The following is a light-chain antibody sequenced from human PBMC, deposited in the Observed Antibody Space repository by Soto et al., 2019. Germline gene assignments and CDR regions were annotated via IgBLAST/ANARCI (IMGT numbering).Light chain of an antibody. CDR1: NSDVGHYNY. CDR3: SSYTRSSTQV. CDR2: DVD. V-gene: IGLV2-11*01. Sequence: QSVLTQPRSVSGSPGQSVTISCTGTNSDVGHYNYVSWYQQHPGKAPKLIIFDVDKRPSGVPDRFSGSKSGNTASLTISGLQAEDEADYYCSSYTRSSTQVFGTGTKVTVL. J-gene: IGLJ1*01.